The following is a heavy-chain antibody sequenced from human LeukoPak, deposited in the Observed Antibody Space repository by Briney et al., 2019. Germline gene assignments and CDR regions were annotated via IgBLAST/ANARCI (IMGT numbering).Heavy chain of an antibody. CDR3: AKDQVGDHGDYFAS. CDR2: ISVSGGRT. V-gene: IGHV3-23*01. CDR1: GFTFSSYA. Sequence: GGSLRLSCAASGFTFSSYAMTWVRQAPGRGLEWVSGISVSGGRTYYADSVKGRFTISRDNSKNTLYLQMNSLRVEDTATYYCAKDQVGDHGDYFASWGQGTLVTVSS. J-gene: IGHJ4*02. D-gene: IGHD4-17*01.